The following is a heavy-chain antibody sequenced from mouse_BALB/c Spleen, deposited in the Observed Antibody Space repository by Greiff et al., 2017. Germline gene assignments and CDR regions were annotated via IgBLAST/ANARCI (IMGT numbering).Heavy chain of an antibody. J-gene: IGHJ2*01. CDR1: GYTFTSYW. CDR3: TRGVGLRPSDY. D-gene: IGHD3-1*01. CDR2: IYPSDSYT. Sequence: QVQLQQPGAELVRPGASVKLSCKASGYTFTSYWINWVKQRPGQGLEWIGNIYPSDSYTNYNQKFKDKATLTVDKSSSTAYMQLSSPTSEDSAVYYCTRGVGLRPSDYWGQGTTLTVSS. V-gene: IGHV1-69*02.